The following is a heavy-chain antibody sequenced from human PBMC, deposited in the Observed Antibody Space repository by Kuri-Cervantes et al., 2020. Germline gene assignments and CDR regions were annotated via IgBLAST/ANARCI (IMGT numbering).Heavy chain of an antibody. CDR1: GYTFTGYG. J-gene: IGHJ4*02. CDR2: ISAYNGNT. V-gene: IGHV1-18*01. Sequence: ASVKVSCKASGYTFTGYGISWVRQAPGQGLEWMGWISAYNGNTNYAQKLQGRVTMTTDTSTSTAYMELTSLRSDDTAVYYCARDQYRYSGSYRDFDYWGQGTLVTVSS. CDR3: ARDQYRYSGSYRDFDY. D-gene: IGHD1-26*01.